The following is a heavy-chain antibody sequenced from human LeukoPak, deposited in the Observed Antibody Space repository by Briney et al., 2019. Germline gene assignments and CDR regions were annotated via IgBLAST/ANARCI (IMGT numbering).Heavy chain of an antibody. CDR2: INQDGSQK. CDR1: GFTFSDYW. Sequence: PGGSLRLSCAASGFTFSDYWMSWVRQAPGKGLEWVANINQDGSQKYSVDSVKGRFTISRDNAKSSVYLQMNSLRAEDTAVYYCASERGYSGYGDFDFWGQGTLVTVSS. D-gene: IGHD5-12*01. V-gene: IGHV3-7*01. J-gene: IGHJ4*02. CDR3: ASERGYSGYGDFDF.